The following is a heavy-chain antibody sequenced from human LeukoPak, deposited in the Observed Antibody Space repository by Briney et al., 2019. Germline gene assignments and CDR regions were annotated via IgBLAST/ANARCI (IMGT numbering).Heavy chain of an antibody. Sequence: GGSLRLSCAASGFSVNNKYMTWVRQTPAKGLEWVSVIYSGGGTYYADFVQGRFTISRDNSKNTLYLQMNSLRAEDTAVYYCARDLGIAAAGTPNWFDPWGQGTLVTVSS. CDR1: GFSVNNKY. D-gene: IGHD6-13*01. CDR2: IYSGGGT. V-gene: IGHV3-53*01. CDR3: ARDLGIAAAGTPNWFDP. J-gene: IGHJ5*02.